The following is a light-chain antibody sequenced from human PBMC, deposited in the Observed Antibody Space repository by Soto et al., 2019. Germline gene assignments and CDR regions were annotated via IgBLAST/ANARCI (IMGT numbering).Light chain of an antibody. CDR1: SSDVGGYDY. CDR2: GVT. J-gene: IGLJ3*02. V-gene: IGLV2-14*01. Sequence: QSALTQPASVSGSPGQSITISCTGTSSDVGGYDYVSWYQQHPGKAPKLMIYGVTNRPSGVSDRFSGAKSGNTASLIISALQAEDEADYYCSSYTSSSTLVFGGGTKLTVL. CDR3: SSYTSSSTLV.